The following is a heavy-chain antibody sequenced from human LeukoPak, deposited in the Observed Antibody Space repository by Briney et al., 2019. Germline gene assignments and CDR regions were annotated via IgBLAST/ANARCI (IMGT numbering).Heavy chain of an antibody. J-gene: IGHJ4*02. CDR3: ATFPIDSSGWYCGVENFDY. CDR2: ISYDGNNK. CDR1: GFIFSSYA. Sequence: RGSLRLFVAASGFIFSSYAMHWVRQAPGKGLEWVAVISYDGNNKFYADSVKGRFTISRDNSKNTLYLQMNSLRPEDTAVYYCATFPIDSSGWYCGVENFDYWGGGT. D-gene: IGHD6-19*01. V-gene: IGHV3-30-3*01.